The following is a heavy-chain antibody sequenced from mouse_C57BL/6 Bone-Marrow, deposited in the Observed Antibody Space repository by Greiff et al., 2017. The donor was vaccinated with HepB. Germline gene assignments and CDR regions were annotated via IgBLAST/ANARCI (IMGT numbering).Heavy chain of an antibody. CDR2: IYPGDGDT. CDR3: ERGGGYCGRGAMEG. D-gene: IGHD1-1*01. CDR1: GYAFSSSW. J-gene: IGHJ4*01. Sequence: QVQLQQSGPELVKPGASVKLSCKASGYAFSSSWMNWVKQRPGKGLEWIGRIYPGDGDTNYNGKFKGKATLTADKSSSTAYMQRSSLTSEDSAVYFCERGGGYCGRGAMEGWGQGTSGTVSS. V-gene: IGHV1-82*01.